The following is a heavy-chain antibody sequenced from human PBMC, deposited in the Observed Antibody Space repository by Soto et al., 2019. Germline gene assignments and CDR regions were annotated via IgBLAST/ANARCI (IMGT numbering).Heavy chain of an antibody. D-gene: IGHD3-16*01. CDR3: ARHHDPYYYGMDV. J-gene: IGHJ6*02. CDR2: VYPVDSDT. V-gene: IGHV5-51*01. CDR1: GYRFANYL. Sequence: PGDSLKISCKGSGYRFANYLIGWVRQMPGKGLEWMGIVYPVDSDTTYSPSFQGQVTISVDKSISTAYLQWSSLRASDTATYYRARHHDPYYYGMDVWGQGTKVTVSS.